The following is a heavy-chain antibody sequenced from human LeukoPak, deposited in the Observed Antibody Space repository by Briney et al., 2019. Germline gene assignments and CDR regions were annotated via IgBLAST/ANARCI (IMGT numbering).Heavy chain of an antibody. CDR2: IYHSGGT. V-gene: IGHV4-38-2*02. Sequence: SETLSLTCTVSGYSISSGYYWGWIRQPPGKGLEWIGSIYHSGGTYYNPSLKSRVIISVDKSKNQFYLKLNSVTAADTAVYYCARTTEGGYTYGYFYYYYMDVWGKGTTVTISS. J-gene: IGHJ6*03. CDR3: ARTTEGGYTYGYFYYYYMDV. D-gene: IGHD5-18*01. CDR1: GYSISSGYY.